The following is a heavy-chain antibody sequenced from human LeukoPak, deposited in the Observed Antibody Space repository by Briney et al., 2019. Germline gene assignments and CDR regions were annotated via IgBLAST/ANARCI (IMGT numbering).Heavy chain of an antibody. Sequence: GGSLRLSCAVSGFTFDDYAMHWVRQAPGKGLEWVSGISWNSGSIGYADSVKGRFTISRDNAKNSLYLQMNSLRAEDTALYYCAKSGHYDSSGYSQISPFDYWGQGTLVTVSS. V-gene: IGHV3-9*01. CDR1: GFTFDDYA. D-gene: IGHD3-22*01. CDR2: ISWNSGSI. J-gene: IGHJ4*02. CDR3: AKSGHYDSSGYSQISPFDY.